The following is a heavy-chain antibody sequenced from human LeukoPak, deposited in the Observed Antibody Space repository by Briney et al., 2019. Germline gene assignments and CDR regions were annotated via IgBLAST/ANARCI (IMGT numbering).Heavy chain of an antibody. CDR1: GFTFSSYS. J-gene: IGHJ4*02. CDR3: ASPLSSRGYSGNDPNGDFDY. Sequence: PGGSLRLSCAASGFTFSSYSMNWVRQAPGKGLEWVSSISSSSSYIYYADSVKGRFTISRDNAKNSLYLQMNSLRAEDTAVYYCASPLSSRGYSGNDPNGDFDYWGQGTLVTVSS. V-gene: IGHV3-21*01. CDR2: ISSSSSYI. D-gene: IGHD5-12*01.